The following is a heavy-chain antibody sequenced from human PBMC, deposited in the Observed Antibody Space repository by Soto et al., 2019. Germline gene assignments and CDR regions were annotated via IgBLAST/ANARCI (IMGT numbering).Heavy chain of an antibody. CDR3: AGDGVWGWFDP. J-gene: IGHJ5*02. CDR1: GGTFSSYA. CDR2: IIPIFGTA. D-gene: IGHD3-16*01. Sequence: QVQLVQSGAEVKKPGSSVKVSCKASGGTFSSYAISWVRQAPGQGLEWMGGIIPIFGTANYAQKFQGRVTITADETTSTAYMERSSLRSEDTAVYYCAGDGVWGWFDPWGQGTLVTVSS. V-gene: IGHV1-69*12.